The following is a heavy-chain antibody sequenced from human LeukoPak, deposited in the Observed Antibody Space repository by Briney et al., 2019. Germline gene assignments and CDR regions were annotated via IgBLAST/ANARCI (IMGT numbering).Heavy chain of an antibody. CDR3: ARGPTYYDILTGSTYYYYYYMDV. J-gene: IGHJ6*03. CDR1: GYTFTGYY. V-gene: IGHV1-8*03. CDR2: MNPNSGNT. D-gene: IGHD3-9*01. Sequence: ASVKVSCKASGYTFTGYYMHWVRQAPGQGLEWMGWMNPNSGNTGYAQKFQGRVTITRNTSISTAYMGLSSLRSEDTAVYYCARGPTYYDILTGSTYYYYYYMDVWGKGTTVTVSS.